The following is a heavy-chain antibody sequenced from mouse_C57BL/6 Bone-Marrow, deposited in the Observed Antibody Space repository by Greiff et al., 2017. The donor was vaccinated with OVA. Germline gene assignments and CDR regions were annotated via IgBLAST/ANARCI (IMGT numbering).Heavy chain of an antibody. Sequence: EVKLQESGGDLVKPGGSLKLSCAASGFTFSSYGMSWVRQTPDKRLEWVATISSGGSYTYYPDSVKGRFTISRDNAKNTLYLQMSSLKSEDTAMYYCARHPYYSNYVWFAYWGQGTLVTVSA. V-gene: IGHV5-6*01. J-gene: IGHJ3*01. CDR1: GFTFSSYG. D-gene: IGHD2-5*01. CDR3: ARHPYYSNYVWFAY. CDR2: ISSGGSYT.